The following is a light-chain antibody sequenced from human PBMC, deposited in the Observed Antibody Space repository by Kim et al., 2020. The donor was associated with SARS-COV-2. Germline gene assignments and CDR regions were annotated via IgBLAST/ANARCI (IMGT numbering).Light chain of an antibody. J-gene: IGLJ2*01. CDR2: QDT. CDR1: KLGDKY. Sequence: SYELTQPPSVSVSPGQTASITCSADKLGDKYVCWYQQKPGQSPVLVIYQDTKRPSGIPERFSGSNSGNTATLTISGTQALDEADYYCQAWDASTAVVFGGGTQLTV. CDR3: QAWDASTAVV. V-gene: IGLV3-1*01.